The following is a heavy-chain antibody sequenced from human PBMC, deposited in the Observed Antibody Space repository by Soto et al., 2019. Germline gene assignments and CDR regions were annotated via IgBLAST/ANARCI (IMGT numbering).Heavy chain of an antibody. CDR1: GGSISSGGYS. CDR3: ARLMYCSSTSCYQEGYFDY. Sequence: QLQLQESGSGLVKPSQTLSLTCAVSGGSISSGGYSWSWIRQPPGKGLEWIGYIYHSGSTYYNPSLKSRVTISVDRSKNQFSLKLSSVTAADTAVYYCARLMYCSSTSCYQEGYFDYWGQGTLVTVSS. V-gene: IGHV4-30-2*01. J-gene: IGHJ4*02. D-gene: IGHD2-2*01. CDR2: IYHSGST.